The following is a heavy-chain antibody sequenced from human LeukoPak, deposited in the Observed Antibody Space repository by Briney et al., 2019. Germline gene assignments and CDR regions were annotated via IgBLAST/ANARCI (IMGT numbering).Heavy chain of an antibody. CDR2: IIPIFGTA. D-gene: IGHD5-12*01. V-gene: IGHV1-69*13. CDR3: ARDGYSGYDFMLGQPLYYFDY. J-gene: IGHJ4*02. CDR1: GGTFSSYA. Sequence: ASVTVSCKASGGTFSSYAISWVRQAPGQGLEWMGGIIPIFGTANYAQKFQGRVTITADESTSTAYMELSSLRSEDTAVYYCARDGYSGYDFMLGQPLYYFDYWGQGTLVTVSS.